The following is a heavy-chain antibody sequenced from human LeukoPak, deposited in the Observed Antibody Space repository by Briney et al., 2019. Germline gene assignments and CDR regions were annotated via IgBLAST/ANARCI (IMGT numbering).Heavy chain of an antibody. D-gene: IGHD1-26*01. CDR3: AKGGKWDVTPFDY. J-gene: IGHJ4*02. CDR2: IYYSGST. Sequence: SETLSLTCTVSGGSISSGGYYWSWIRQHLGKGLEWIGYIYYSGSTYYNPSLKSRVTISVDTSKNQFSLKLSSVTAADTAVYYCAKGGKWDVTPFDYWGQGTLVTVSS. V-gene: IGHV4-31*03. CDR1: GGSISSGGYY.